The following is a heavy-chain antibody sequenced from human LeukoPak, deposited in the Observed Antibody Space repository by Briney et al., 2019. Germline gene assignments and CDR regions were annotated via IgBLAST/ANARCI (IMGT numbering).Heavy chain of an antibody. Sequence: GGSLRLSCAASGFTFDDYGMHWVRQAPGKGLEWVSGISWDSGSIGYADSVKGRFTISRDNAKNSLYLQMNSLRAEDTALYYCAKDLITRSYDSSGFDYWGQGTLVTVSS. CDR2: ISWDSGSI. CDR3: AKDLITRSYDSSGFDY. J-gene: IGHJ4*02. CDR1: GFTFDDYG. V-gene: IGHV3-9*01. D-gene: IGHD3-22*01.